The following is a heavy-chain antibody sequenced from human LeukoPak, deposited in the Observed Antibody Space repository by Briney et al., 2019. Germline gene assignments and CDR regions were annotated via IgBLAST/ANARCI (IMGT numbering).Heavy chain of an antibody. J-gene: IGHJ4*02. Sequence: PGGSLRLSYAASGFPFSSYTMNWIRQPPGKRLEWIGSIYYSGSTYYNPSLKSRVTISVDTSKNQFSLKLSSVTAADTAVYYCARHGPGSYYYDSSDYWGQGTLVTVSS. V-gene: IGHV4-39*01. CDR2: IYYSGST. D-gene: IGHD3-22*01. CDR3: ARHGPGSYYYDSSDY. CDR1: GFPFSSYT.